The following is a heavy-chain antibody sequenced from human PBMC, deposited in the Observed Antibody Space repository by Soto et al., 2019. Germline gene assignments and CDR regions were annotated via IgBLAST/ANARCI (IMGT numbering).Heavy chain of an antibody. Sequence: ESGGGVVQPGRSLRLSCAASGFTFSSYGMHWVRQAPGKGLEWVAVISYDGSNKYYADSVKGRFTISRDNSKNTLYLQMNSLRAEDTAVYYCAKDLAWLAKPYYYGMDVWGQGTTVTVSS. J-gene: IGHJ6*02. CDR2: ISYDGSNK. CDR1: GFTFSSYG. CDR3: AKDLAWLAKPYYYGMDV. D-gene: IGHD6-19*01. V-gene: IGHV3-30*18.